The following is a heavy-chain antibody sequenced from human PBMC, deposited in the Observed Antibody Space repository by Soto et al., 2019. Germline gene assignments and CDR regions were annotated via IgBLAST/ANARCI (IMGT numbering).Heavy chain of an antibody. D-gene: IGHD3-10*01. V-gene: IGHV1-69*01. CDR3: ARERDYGSGSYYNDYYGMDV. CDR2: IIPIFGTA. Sequence: QVQLVQSGAEVKKPGSSVKVSCKASGGTFSSYAISWVRQAPGQGLEWMGGIIPIFGTANYAQKFQGRVTITADESTSTAYLELSRLSSEDTAVYYCARERDYGSGSYYNDYYGMDVWGQGTTVTVSS. J-gene: IGHJ6*02. CDR1: GGTFSSYA.